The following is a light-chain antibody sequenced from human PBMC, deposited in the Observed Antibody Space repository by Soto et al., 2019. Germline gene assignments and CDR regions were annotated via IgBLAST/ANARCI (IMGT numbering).Light chain of an antibody. V-gene: IGKV3-11*01. CDR1: QSIGSY. CDR2: DAS. J-gene: IGKJ3*01. CDR3: QQRSTWPPFS. Sequence: EIVLTQSPATLSLSLGERATLSCRASQSIGSYLAWYQHKLGQPPRLLIYDASNRATGIPVRFSGSGSGTDFTLTINSLEPEDFAVYYCQQRSTWPPFSFGPGTKVDIK.